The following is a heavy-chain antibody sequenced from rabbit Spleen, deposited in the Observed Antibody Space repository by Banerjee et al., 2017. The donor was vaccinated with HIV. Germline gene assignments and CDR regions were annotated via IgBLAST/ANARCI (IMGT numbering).Heavy chain of an antibody. CDR2: IDLLFGTT. CDR1: GFSFSSSDY. V-gene: IGHV1S40*01. J-gene: IGHJ4*01. D-gene: IGHD1-1*01. Sequence: QSLEESGGDLVKPGASLILTCTASGFSFSSSDYMCWVRQAPGKGLEWIGYIDLLFGTTYYANWVNGRFTISSHNAQNTLYLQLNSLTAADTATYFCVRGASGSGYYSLWGPGTLVTVS. CDR3: VRGASGSGYYSL.